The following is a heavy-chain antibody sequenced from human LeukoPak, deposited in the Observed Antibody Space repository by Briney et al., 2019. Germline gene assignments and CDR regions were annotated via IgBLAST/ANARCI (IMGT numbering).Heavy chain of an antibody. CDR1: GGTFSSYV. CDR2: ILPIFGTA. V-gene: IGHV1-69*13. D-gene: IGHD3-9*01. CDR3: ARAEDQGRYFDWLPGFDP. J-gene: IGHJ5*02. Sequence: SVKVSCKASGGTFSSYVINWVRQAPGQGLEWMGGILPIFGTAIYAQHFQGRLTITANESTNSAYMELNRLRSDDTAVYYCARAEDQGRYFDWLPGFDPWGQGTLVTVSS.